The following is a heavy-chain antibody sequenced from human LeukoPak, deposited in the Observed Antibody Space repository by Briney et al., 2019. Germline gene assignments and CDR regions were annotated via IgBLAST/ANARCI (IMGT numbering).Heavy chain of an antibody. CDR2: MYYSGST. Sequence: PSETLSLTCTVSGGSIGSSSYYWGWIRQPPGKGLEWIGSMYYSGSTYYSPSLKSRVTISGDTSKSQFSLKLGSVTAADTAVYYCARYYYDSSSYYYLDYWGQGTLVTVSS. V-gene: IGHV4-39*01. CDR3: ARYYYDSSSYYYLDY. CDR1: GGSIGSSSYY. J-gene: IGHJ4*02. D-gene: IGHD3-22*01.